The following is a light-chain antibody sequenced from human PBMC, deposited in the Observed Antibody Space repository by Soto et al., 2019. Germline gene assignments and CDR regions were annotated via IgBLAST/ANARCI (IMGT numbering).Light chain of an antibody. J-gene: IGLJ3*02. CDR3: SSYAGNDIWV. CDR1: SSDVGGYNF. V-gene: IGLV2-8*01. CDR2: EVS. Sequence: QSVLTQPPSASGSPGQSVTISCTGTSSDVGGYNFVSWYQQHPGKAPKLMIYEVSERPSGVPDRFSGSKSGNTASLTVSGLQAEDEADYYCSSYAGNDIWVFGGGTKLTVL.